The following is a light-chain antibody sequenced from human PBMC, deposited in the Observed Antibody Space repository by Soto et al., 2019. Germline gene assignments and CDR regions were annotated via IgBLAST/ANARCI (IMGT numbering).Light chain of an antibody. Sequence: DIQMTQSPSSVSASVGDRVTITCRASQPVSSWLAWYQQKPGNAPKLLISAASNLQSGVPSRFSGSGSGTDFTLTISNVQPEDFATYYCQQTYSTPQPFGQGTRL. V-gene: IGKV1-12*01. CDR2: AAS. J-gene: IGKJ5*01. CDR1: QPVSSW. CDR3: QQTYSTPQP.